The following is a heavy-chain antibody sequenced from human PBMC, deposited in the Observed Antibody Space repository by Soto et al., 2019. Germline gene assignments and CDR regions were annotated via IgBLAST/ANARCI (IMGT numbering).Heavy chain of an antibody. Sequence: QVQLVQSGAEVKKPGASVKVSCKASGYTFTSYAMHWVRQAPGQRLEWMGWINAGNGNTKYSQKFKGRVTITRDTSARTAYMELSSLRSEDTAVYYCARSIVVVTAADYWGQGTLVTVSS. D-gene: IGHD2-21*02. CDR3: ARSIVVVTAADY. CDR1: GYTFTSYA. CDR2: INAGNGNT. J-gene: IGHJ4*02. V-gene: IGHV1-3*01.